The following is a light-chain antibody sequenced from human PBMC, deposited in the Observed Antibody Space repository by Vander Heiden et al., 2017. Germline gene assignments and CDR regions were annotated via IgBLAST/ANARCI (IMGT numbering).Light chain of an antibody. CDR2: DVS. V-gene: IGLV2-14*01. J-gene: IGLJ2*01. CDR3: SSYTGITSYVI. CDR1: SNDIGCYKY. Sequence: QSALTHPASVSGSPGQSITISCTGSSNDIGCYKYVSWYQQHPGKAPKLIIFDVSYRPSGVSNRFSGSKSGNTASLTLSGLQAEDEADYFCSSYTGITSYVIFGGGTKLTVL.